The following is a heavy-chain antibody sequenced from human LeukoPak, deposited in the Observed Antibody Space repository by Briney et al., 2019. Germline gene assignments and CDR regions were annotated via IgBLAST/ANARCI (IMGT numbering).Heavy chain of an antibody. CDR2: IYTTGST. V-gene: IGHV4-4*09. J-gene: IGHJ6*03. CDR3: TRHGYYYYMDV. Sequence: SETLSLTCTVSGGSIYGYYWSWFRQPPGKGLEWIGYIYTTGSTNYDPSLMRRVTISIDTSKSQFSLKLSSVTAADTAVYYCTRHGYYYYMDVWGKGTTVTVSS. CDR1: GGSIYGYY.